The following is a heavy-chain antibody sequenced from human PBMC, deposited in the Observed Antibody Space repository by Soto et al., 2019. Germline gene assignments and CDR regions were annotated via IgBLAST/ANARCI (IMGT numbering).Heavy chain of an antibody. V-gene: IGHV4-39*01. J-gene: IGHJ4*02. CDR3: ATLWFGESPF. CDR2: IYYSGST. Sequence: QLQLQESGPGLVKPSETLSLTCTVSGGSISRNSYYWGWIRQPPGKGLEWIGSIYYSGSTYYNPSLKSRVTISVDTSKNQFSLKLNSVTAADTAVYYCATLWFGESPFWGQGTLVTVSS. D-gene: IGHD3-10*01. CDR1: GGSISRNSYY.